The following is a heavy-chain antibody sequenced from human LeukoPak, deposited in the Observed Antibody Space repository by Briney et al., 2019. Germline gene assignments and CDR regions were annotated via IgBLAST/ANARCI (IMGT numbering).Heavy chain of an antibody. CDR3: ARGLSSGWYH. V-gene: IGHV4-34*01. Sequence: PSETLSLTCAVYGGSFSGYYWSWIRQPPGEGLEWIGEINHSGSTNYNPSLKSRVTISVDTSKNQFSLKLSSVTAADTAVYYCARGLSSGWYHWGQGTLVTVSS. J-gene: IGHJ5*02. CDR2: INHSGST. D-gene: IGHD6-19*01. CDR1: GGSFSGYY.